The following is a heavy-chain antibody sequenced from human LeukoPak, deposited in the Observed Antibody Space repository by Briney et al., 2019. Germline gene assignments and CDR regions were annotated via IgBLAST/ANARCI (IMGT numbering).Heavy chain of an antibody. Sequence: SCKASGGTFSSYAMSWVRQAPGKGLEWVANIKQDGSEKYYVDSVKGRFTISRDNAKNSLYLQMNSLRAEDTAVYYCASGYCSSTSCYNYWGQGTLVTVSS. D-gene: IGHD2-2*01. J-gene: IGHJ4*02. CDR1: GGTFSSYA. CDR3: ASGYCSSTSCYNY. V-gene: IGHV3-7*01. CDR2: IKQDGSEK.